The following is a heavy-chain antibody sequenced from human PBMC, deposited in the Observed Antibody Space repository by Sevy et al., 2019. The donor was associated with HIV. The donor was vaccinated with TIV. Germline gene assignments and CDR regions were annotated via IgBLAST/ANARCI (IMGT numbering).Heavy chain of an antibody. CDR3: ARHRYGGYSYGYSRDYFDY. D-gene: IGHD5-18*01. CDR1: GGSISSSSYY. J-gene: IGHJ4*02. Sequence: SETLSLTCTVSGGSISSSSYYWGWIRQPPGKGLEWIGSIYYSGSTYYNPSLKSRVTISVDTSKNQFSLKLSSVTAADTAVYCCARHRYGGYSYGYSRDYFDYWGQGTLVTVSS. CDR2: IYYSGST. V-gene: IGHV4-39*01.